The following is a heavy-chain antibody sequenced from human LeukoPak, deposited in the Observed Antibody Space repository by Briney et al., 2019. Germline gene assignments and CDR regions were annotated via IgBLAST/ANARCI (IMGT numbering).Heavy chain of an antibody. CDR3: ARKPIIADAYYYFDD. CDR1: GGSISSYY. J-gene: IGHJ4*02. Sequence: PSETLSLTCTVSGGSISSYYWSWIRQPAGKGLEWIGRIYTSGSTNYNPSLKSRVTMSVDTSKNQFSLKVSSVTAADTAMYYCARKPIIADAYYYFDDWGQGTLVTVSS. CDR2: IYTSGST. D-gene: IGHD6-13*01. V-gene: IGHV4-4*07.